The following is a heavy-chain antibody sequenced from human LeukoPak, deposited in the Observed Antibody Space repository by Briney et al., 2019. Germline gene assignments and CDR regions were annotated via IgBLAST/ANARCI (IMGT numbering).Heavy chain of an antibody. J-gene: IGHJ4*02. CDR1: GYTFNSYD. V-gene: IGHV1-18*01. CDR3: ARVLRYDFWSAYYFDY. D-gene: IGHD3-3*01. Sequence: GASVKVSCKASGYTFNSYDISWVRQAPGQGLEWMAWISTYNGNTNYALKVQGRATMTTDTPTSTAYMEQRSLRSDDTAVYYCARVLRYDFWSAYYFDYWGQGTLVTVSS. CDR2: ISTYNGNT.